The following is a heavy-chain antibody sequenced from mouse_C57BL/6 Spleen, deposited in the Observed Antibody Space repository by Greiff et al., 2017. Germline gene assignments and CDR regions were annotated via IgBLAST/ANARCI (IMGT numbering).Heavy chain of an antibody. CDR1: GYTFTDYE. Sequence: VQLQQSGAELVRPGASVTLSCKASGYTFTDYEMHWVKQTPVHGLEWIGAIDPETGGTAYNQKFKGKAILTADKSSSTAYMELRSLTSEDSAVYYCTRELIYYYGSTYFDVWGTGTTVTVSS. V-gene: IGHV1-15*01. D-gene: IGHD1-1*01. CDR2: IDPETGGT. J-gene: IGHJ1*03. CDR3: TRELIYYYGSTYFDV.